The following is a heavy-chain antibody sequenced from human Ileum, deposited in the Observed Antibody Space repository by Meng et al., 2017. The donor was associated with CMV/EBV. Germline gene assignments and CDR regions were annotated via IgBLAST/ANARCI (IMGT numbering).Heavy chain of an antibody. CDR1: GGSISSGSSN. Sequence: QVRAQATGPGWVKPSQTRSLPCICSGGSISSGSSNWSWTRQPAGKGLGWIGRIYPSESTNYNPSLKSRVTISVDTSKNQFSLKLSSVTATDTAVYYCAGGAITGTTEVPFDYWGQGTLVTVSS. CDR3: AGGAITGTTEVPFDY. CDR2: IYPSEST. D-gene: IGHD1-20*01. J-gene: IGHJ4*02. V-gene: IGHV4-61*02.